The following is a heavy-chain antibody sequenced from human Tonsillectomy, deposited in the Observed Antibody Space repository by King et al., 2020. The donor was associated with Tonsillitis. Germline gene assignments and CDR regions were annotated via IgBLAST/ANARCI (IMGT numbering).Heavy chain of an antibody. CDR3: AGGTDFWSGDNWFDP. D-gene: IGHD3-3*01. CDR2: MNPHSGFT. CDR1: GYTFTSYD. V-gene: IGHV1-8*01. J-gene: IGHJ5*02. Sequence: QLVQSGAEVKKPGASVKVSCKASGYTFTSYDINWVRQAPGQGLEWMGWMNPHSGFTGFAQTFQGRGPMTRDTSISTAYMERSSLRSEDTAVYYCAGGTDFWSGDNWFDPWGQGTLVTVSS.